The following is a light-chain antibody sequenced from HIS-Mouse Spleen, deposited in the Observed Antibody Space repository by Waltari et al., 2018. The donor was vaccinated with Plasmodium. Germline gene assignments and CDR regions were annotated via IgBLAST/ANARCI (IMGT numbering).Light chain of an antibody. J-gene: IGLJ2*01. CDR3: GTWDSSLSAGVV. CDR2: DNN. CDR1: SSNIGNNY. Sequence: QSVLTQPPSVSAAPGQKVTISCSGSSSNIGNNYVSWYQQLPGTAPKLPIYDNNKRPSGIPDRFPGSKSGTSATLGITGLQTGDEADYYFGTWDSSLSAGVVFGGGTKLTVL. V-gene: IGLV1-51*01.